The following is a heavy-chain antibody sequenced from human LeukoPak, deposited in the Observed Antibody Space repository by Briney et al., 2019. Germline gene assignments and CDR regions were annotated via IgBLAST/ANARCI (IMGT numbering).Heavy chain of an antibody. CDR1: GFTFSSYE. CDR3: ARKPWFGLGEYFDY. D-gene: IGHD3-10*01. V-gene: IGHV3-48*03. CDR2: ISSSGSTI. Sequence: GGSLRLSCAASGFTFSSYEMNWVRQAPGKGLEWVSYISSSGSTIYYADSVKGRFTISRDNAKNSLYLQMNGLRAEDTAVYYCARKPWFGLGEYFDYWGQGTLVTVSS. J-gene: IGHJ4*02.